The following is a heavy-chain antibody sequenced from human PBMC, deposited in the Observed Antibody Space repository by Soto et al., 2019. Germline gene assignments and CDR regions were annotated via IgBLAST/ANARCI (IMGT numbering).Heavy chain of an antibody. CDR2: IYHSGST. CDR1: GYSISGGYY. J-gene: IGHJ4*02. D-gene: IGHD1-1*01. CDR3: ARDRHGYNFGALFDY. Sequence: SETLSLTCAVSGYSISGGYYWGWVRGPPGKGQEWIGSIYHSGSTYYKASVKSRVTISVDTSKNQFSLKLSSVTAADTAVYYCARDRHGYNFGALFDYRGQGTLVTVSS. V-gene: IGHV4-38-2*02.